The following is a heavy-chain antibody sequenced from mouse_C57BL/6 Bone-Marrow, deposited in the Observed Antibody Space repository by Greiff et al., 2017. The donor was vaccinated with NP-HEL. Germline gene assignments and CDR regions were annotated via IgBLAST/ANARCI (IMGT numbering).Heavy chain of an antibody. CDR1: GYTFTSYW. V-gene: IGHV1-55*01. CDR3: ARGTAQAIAWFAY. CDR2: IYPGSGST. J-gene: IGHJ3*01. D-gene: IGHD3-2*02. Sequence: QVQLQQPGAELVKPGASVKMSCKASGYTFTSYWITWVKQRPGQGLEWIGDIYPGSGSTNYYEKFKSKATLTVDTSSSTAYMQLSSLTSEDSAVYYCARGTAQAIAWFAYWGQGTLVTVSA.